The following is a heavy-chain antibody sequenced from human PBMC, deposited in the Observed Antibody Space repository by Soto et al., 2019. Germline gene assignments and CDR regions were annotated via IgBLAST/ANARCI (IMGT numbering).Heavy chain of an antibody. Sequence: QVQLVQSGVEVKKPGASVRVSCKSSGYPFTHYGITWIRQARGQGLEWMGWISPFNGNTNYGQTLQGRVTLTTETSTSTVYMELRSLRSDDTAVYYCARDKSFDRTYYYGIDVW. CDR2: ISPFNGNT. J-gene: IGHJ6*01. CDR1: GYPFTHYG. V-gene: IGHV1-18*01. CDR3: ARDKSFDRTYYYGIDV. D-gene: IGHD3-16*01.